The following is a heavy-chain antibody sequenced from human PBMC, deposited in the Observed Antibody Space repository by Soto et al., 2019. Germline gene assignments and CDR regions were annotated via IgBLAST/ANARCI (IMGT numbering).Heavy chain of an antibody. CDR1: GFSLSTSGVG. J-gene: IGHJ6*02. V-gene: IGHV2-5*02. D-gene: IGHD2-15*01. Sequence: QITLKESGPTLVKPTQTLTLTCTFSGFSLSTSGVGVGWIRQPPGKALEWLALIYWDDDKRYSPSLKSRLTITKDPSKHQVVLTMTNMDPVDTATYYCAHATGSYYYYYGMDVWGQGTTVTVSS. CDR3: AHATGSYYYYYGMDV. CDR2: IYWDDDK.